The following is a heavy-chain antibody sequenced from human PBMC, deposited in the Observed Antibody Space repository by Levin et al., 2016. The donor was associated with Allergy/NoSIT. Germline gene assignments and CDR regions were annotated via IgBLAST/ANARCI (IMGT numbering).Heavy chain of an antibody. D-gene: IGHD6-19*01. CDR2: INHSGST. CDR1: GGSFSGYY. V-gene: IGHV4-34*01. CDR3: ARGTAGDY. J-gene: IGHJ4*02. Sequence: SETLSLTCAVYGGSFSGYYWSWIRQPPGKGLEWIGEINHSGSTNYNPSLKSRVTISVDTSKNQFSLKLSSVTAADTAVYYCARGTAGDYWGQGTLVTVSS.